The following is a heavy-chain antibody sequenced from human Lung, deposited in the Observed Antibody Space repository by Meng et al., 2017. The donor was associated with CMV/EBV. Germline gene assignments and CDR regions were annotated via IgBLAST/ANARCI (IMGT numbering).Heavy chain of an antibody. Sequence: GGSLRLXCAASGFTFSRYDMHSVRQAPGKGLEWVAFMRHDGSNHYYADSVKGRFTISRDNSKNTIYLKMNSLRAEETAVYYCAKFLSWEPDDAFDFWGQGTXVTVSS. D-gene: IGHD1-26*01. V-gene: IGHV3-30*02. J-gene: IGHJ3*01. CDR3: AKFLSWEPDDAFDF. CDR2: MRHDGSNH. CDR1: GFTFSRYD.